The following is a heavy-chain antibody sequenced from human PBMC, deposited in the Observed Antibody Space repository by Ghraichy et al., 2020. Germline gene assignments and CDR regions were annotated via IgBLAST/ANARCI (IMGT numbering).Heavy chain of an antibody. D-gene: IGHD3-22*01. CDR3: AMAYYYDSSGYSYAFDI. V-gene: IGHV3-9*01. CDR2: ISWNSGSI. Sequence: GGSLRLSCAASGFTFDDYAMHWVRQAPGKGLEWVSGISWNSGSIGYADSVKGRFTISRDNAKNSLYLQMNSLRAEATALYYCAMAYYYDSSGYSYAFDIWGQGTMVTVSS. J-gene: IGHJ3*02. CDR1: GFTFDDYA.